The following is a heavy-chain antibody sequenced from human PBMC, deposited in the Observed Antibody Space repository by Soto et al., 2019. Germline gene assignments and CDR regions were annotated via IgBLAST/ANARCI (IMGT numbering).Heavy chain of an antibody. Sequence: GGSLRLSCAASGFTFSTYSMNWVRQAPGKGLEWVSSIRSSSSYINYADSVKGRFSISRDNAKNSLYLQMSSLRAEDTAAYYCARGWNDYFDYWGQGTLVTVSS. D-gene: IGHD1-1*01. CDR1: GFTFSTYS. CDR3: ARGWNDYFDY. CDR2: IRSSSSYI. V-gene: IGHV3-21*06. J-gene: IGHJ4*02.